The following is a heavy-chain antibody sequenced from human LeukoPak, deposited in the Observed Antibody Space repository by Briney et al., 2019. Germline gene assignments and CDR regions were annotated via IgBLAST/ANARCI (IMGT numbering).Heavy chain of an antibody. J-gene: IGHJ4*02. V-gene: IGHV3-23*01. Sequence: PGGSLRLSCAASGFTFSSYAMSWVRQAPGKGVEWVSAISGSGGSTYYADSVKGRFTISRDNSKNTLYLQMNSLRAEDTAVYYCAKDRMATTVIPRWFDYWGQGTLVTVSS. CDR2: ISGSGGST. CDR3: AKDRMATTVIPRWFDY. CDR1: GFTFSSYA. D-gene: IGHD4-17*01.